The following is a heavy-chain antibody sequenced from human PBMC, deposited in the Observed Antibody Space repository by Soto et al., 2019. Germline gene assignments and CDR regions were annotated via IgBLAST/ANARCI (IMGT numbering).Heavy chain of an antibody. CDR3: ARDSGMIRGSYGVDV. J-gene: IGHJ6*02. CDR1: GFTVTSNY. Sequence: GGSLRLSCAASGFTVTSNYMTWVRQAPGKGLEWVSVIYRSGATYYPDSVRGRFTASRDYSHNTLYLQMDSLRVEDTAVYYCARDSGMIRGSYGVDVWGPGTTVTVSS. V-gene: IGHV3-53*01. CDR2: IYRSGAT. D-gene: IGHD3-10*01.